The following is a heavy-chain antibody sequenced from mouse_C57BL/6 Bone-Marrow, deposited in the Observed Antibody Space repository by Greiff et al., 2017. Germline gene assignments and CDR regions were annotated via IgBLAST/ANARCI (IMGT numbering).Heavy chain of an antibody. CDR3: AREGYYDAIDY. J-gene: IGHJ4*01. Sequence: DVQLQESGPGMVKPSQSLSLTCTVTGYSITSGYDWHWIRHFPGNKLEWMGYISYSGSTNYNPSLKSRISITHDTSKNHFFLKLNSVTTEDTATYYCAREGYYDAIDYWGQGTSVTVSS. D-gene: IGHD2-2*01. V-gene: IGHV3-1*01. CDR2: ISYSGST. CDR1: GYSITSGYD.